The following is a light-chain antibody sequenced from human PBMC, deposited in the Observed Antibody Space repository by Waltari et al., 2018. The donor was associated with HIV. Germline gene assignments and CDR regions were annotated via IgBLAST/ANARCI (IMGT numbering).Light chain of an antibody. Sequence: VLSQSPETLFLSPGERATLPCRASQGVSITYLAWYQQRPGQPPRLLIYGAFNRASGIPDRFSGSGSGTDFTLTIDRVEPEDFAVYYCQQFGASHWTFGQGTKVE. CDR3: QQFGASHWT. V-gene: IGKV3-20*01. CDR1: QGVSITY. J-gene: IGKJ1*01. CDR2: GAF.